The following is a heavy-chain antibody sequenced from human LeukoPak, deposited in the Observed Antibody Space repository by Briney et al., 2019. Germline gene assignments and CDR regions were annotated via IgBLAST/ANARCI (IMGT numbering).Heavy chain of an antibody. Sequence: GGCLRLSCVPSGFTVTSNYMSWVCQAPGKGLQWVSRLYPGGSIYYTDSVKVRFTNSRDNSRNTLSLQMNSLRPEDTSVYYCARGDYGTFRHWGQGTLVIVSS. CDR3: ARGDYGTFRH. J-gene: IGHJ1*01. CDR2: LYPGGSI. V-gene: IGHV3-66*01. CDR1: GFTVTSNY. D-gene: IGHD4-17*01.